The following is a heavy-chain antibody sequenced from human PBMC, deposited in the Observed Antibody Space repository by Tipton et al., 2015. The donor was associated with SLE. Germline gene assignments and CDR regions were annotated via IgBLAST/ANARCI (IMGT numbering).Heavy chain of an antibody. J-gene: IGHJ6*03. V-gene: IGHV4-34*01. D-gene: IGHD2-21*02. Sequence: TLSLTCAVYGGSFSGYYWSWIRQPPGKGLEWIGEINHSGSTNYNPSLKSRVTISGDTSKNQFSLKLSSVTAADTAVYYCARGGGDNYYYMDVWGKGTTVTVSS. CDR1: GGSFSGYY. CDR3: ARGGGDNYYYMDV. CDR2: INHSGST.